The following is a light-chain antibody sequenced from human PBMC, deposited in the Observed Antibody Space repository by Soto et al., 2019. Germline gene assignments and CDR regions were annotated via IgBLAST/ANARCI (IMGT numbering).Light chain of an antibody. V-gene: IGKV3-20*01. CDR2: GAS. CDR1: QSVNSNY. Sequence: EIVLTQSPGTLSLSPGERATLSCRASQSVNSNYLAWLQHKPGQAPRFLIYGASSRAAGIPDRFSGSGSGTDFTLSISRREPEDFAMYYCHQYGTSPLTFGPGTKVDIK. CDR3: HQYGTSPLT. J-gene: IGKJ3*01.